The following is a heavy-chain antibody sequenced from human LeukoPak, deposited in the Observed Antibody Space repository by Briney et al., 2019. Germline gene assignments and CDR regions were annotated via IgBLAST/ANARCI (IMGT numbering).Heavy chain of an antibody. Sequence: SETLSLTCAVSGGSLSGYYWTWIRQPPGKGLEWIGEINHSGSTNYNPSLKSRVTISVDTSKKQFFLKLNSVTAADTAVYYCAGSPSSHFYYHYYMDVWGKGTTVTVSS. CDR3: AGSPSSHFYYHYYMDV. J-gene: IGHJ6*03. CDR2: INHSGST. CDR1: GGSLSGYY. V-gene: IGHV4-34*01. D-gene: IGHD6-13*01.